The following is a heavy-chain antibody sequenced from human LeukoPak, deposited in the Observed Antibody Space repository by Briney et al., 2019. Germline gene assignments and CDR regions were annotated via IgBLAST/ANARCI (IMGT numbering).Heavy chain of an antibody. J-gene: IGHJ3*02. Sequence: ASVKVSCKASGYTFTNYGFSWVRQAPGQGLEWMGWISAYNGNTNYAQRLQGRVTMTTDTSTSTAYMELRGLRSDDTAVYYRARDHLQYNYGFTHRAAFDIWGQGTMVTVSS. CDR1: GYTFTNYG. CDR3: ARDHLQYNYGFTHRAAFDI. CDR2: ISAYNGNT. D-gene: IGHD5-18*01. V-gene: IGHV1-18*01.